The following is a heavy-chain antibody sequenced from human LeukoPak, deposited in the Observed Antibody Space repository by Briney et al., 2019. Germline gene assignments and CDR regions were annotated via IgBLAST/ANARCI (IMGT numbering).Heavy chain of an antibody. CDR1: GGSISSNNW. Sequence: SETLSLTCAVSGGSISSNNWWSWVRQPPGKGVEWIGEIFHSGSTNYNPSLKSRVTISVDKSKNQFSLRLSSVTAADTAVYYCARVLSGSNFDYWGQGTLVTVSS. CDR3: ARVLSGSNFDY. J-gene: IGHJ4*02. V-gene: IGHV4-4*02. CDR2: IFHSGST. D-gene: IGHD3-22*01.